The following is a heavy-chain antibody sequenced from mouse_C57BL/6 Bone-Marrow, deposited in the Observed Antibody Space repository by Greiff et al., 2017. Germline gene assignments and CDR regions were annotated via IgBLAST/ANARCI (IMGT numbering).Heavy chain of an antibody. CDR1: GYTFTDYY. CDR3: ARYKAQAWEFAY. V-gene: IGHV1-19*01. J-gene: IGHJ3*01. CDR2: INPYNGGT. D-gene: IGHD3-2*02. Sequence: VQLKESGPVLVKPGASVKMSCKASGYTFTDYYMNWVKQSHGKSLEWIGVINPYNGGTSYNQKFKGQATLTVDTSSRTSYMTPNRLTSDDAAVYYCARYKAQAWEFAYWGQGTLGTVSA.